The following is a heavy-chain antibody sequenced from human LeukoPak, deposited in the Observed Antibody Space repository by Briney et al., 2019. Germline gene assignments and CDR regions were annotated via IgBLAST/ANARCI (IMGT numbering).Heavy chain of an antibody. V-gene: IGHV1-69*13. CDR1: GGTFSSYA. D-gene: IGHD6-6*01. J-gene: IGHJ6*03. Sequence: GASVKVSCKASGGTFSSYAISWVRQAPGQGLEWMGGIIPIFGTANYAQKFQGRVTITADESTSTAYMELSSLRSEDTAVYYCARDLYSSSSRDYYYMDVWGKGTTVTVSS. CDR2: IIPIFGTA. CDR3: ARDLYSSSSRDYYYMDV.